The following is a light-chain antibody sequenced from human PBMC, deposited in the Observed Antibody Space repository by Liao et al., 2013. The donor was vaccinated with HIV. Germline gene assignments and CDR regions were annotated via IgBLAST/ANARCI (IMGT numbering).Light chain of an antibody. J-gene: IGLJ2*01. V-gene: IGLV3-21*01. CDR2: QDS. CDR3: QAWDSSTAV. Sequence: SYELTQPPSVSVAPGKTARIPCGGNNIGSKSVHWYQQKPGQAPVLVIYQDSKRPSEIPERFSGSNSGNTATLTISGTQAMDEADYYCQAWDSSTAVFGGGTKLTVL. CDR1: NIGSKS.